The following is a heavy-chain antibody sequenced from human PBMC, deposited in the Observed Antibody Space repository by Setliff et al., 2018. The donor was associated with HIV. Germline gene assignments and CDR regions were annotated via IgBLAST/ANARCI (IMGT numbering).Heavy chain of an antibody. V-gene: IGHV4-39*02. CDR3: ARRYHDASGFYNS. CDR2: IHYSRGS. CDR1: GGSISSSSYY. D-gene: IGHD1-1*01. Sequence: PSETLSLTCTVSGGSISSSSYYWGWIRQPPGKGLEWIGNIHYSRGSSYNASLKSRVTISLDTSKNHFSLKLSSVAAADTAVYCCARRYHDASGFYNSWGQGVLVTVSS. J-gene: IGHJ4*02.